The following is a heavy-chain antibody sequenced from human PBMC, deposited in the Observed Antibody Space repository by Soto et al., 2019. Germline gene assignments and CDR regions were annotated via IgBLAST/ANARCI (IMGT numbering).Heavy chain of an antibody. CDR2: IYYSGST. J-gene: IGHJ4*02. D-gene: IGHD5-18*01. Sequence: SETLSLTCTVSGGSISSGDYYWSWIRQPPGKGLEWIGYIYYSGSTYYNPSLKSRVTISVDASKNQFSLKLSSVTAADTAVYYCARVRGIQLWYIFDYWGRGTLVTVSS. V-gene: IGHV4-30-4*01. CDR3: ARVRGIQLWYIFDY. CDR1: GGSISSGDYY.